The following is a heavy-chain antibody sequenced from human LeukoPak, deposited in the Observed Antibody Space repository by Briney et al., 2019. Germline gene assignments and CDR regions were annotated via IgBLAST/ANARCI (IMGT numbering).Heavy chain of an antibody. D-gene: IGHD3-16*02. CDR3: ARMWRQADGWAYVWGSYRYSNPHWFDP. Sequence: SVKVSCKASGGTFSSYAISWVRQAPGQGLEWMGGIIPIFGTANYAQKFQGRVTITADESTSTAYMELSSLRSEDTAVYYCARMWRQADGWAYVWGSYRYSNPHWFDPWGQGTLVTVSS. V-gene: IGHV1-69*13. CDR1: GGTFSSYA. CDR2: IIPIFGTA. J-gene: IGHJ5*02.